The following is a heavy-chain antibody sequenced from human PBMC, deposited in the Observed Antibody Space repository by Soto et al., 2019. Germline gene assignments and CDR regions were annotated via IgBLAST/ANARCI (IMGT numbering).Heavy chain of an antibody. Sequence: QVQLVQSGAEVKKPGASVKVSCKASGYTFTSYAMHWVRQAPGQRLEWMGWINAGNGNTKYSQKFQGRVTITRDTSASTAYMELSSLRSEDTAVYYCARDGPVMITFGGVIVRGDYDAFDIWGQGTMVTVSS. D-gene: IGHD3-16*02. CDR2: INAGNGNT. CDR1: GYTFTSYA. V-gene: IGHV1-3*01. CDR3: ARDGPVMITFGGVIVRGDYDAFDI. J-gene: IGHJ3*02.